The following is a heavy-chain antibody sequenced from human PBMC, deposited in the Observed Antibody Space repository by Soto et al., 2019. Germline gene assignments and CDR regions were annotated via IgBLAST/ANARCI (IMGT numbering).Heavy chain of an antibody. J-gene: IGHJ6*02. CDR1: GDSISRGAYY. Sequence: SETLSLTCTVSGDSISRGAYYWTWIRQHPVKGLEWIGYISNSGRTYYNPSLKSRLTISLDSAENQFSVRLTSVTAADTAVYFCAREGALLYGGNPDYYGTLDVWGQGTTVTVSS. CDR3: AREGALLYGGNPDYYGTLDV. CDR2: ISNSGRT. D-gene: IGHD2-15*01. V-gene: IGHV4-31*03.